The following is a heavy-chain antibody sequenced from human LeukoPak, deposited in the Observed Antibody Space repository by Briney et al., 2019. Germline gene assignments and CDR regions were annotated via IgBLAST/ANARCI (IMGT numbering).Heavy chain of an antibody. CDR3: ARDPTMIVVEYYFDY. D-gene: IGHD3-22*01. CDR1: GFTFSGYG. V-gene: IGHV3-33*01. J-gene: IGHJ4*02. Sequence: GRSLRLSCAASGFTFSGYGMHWVRQAPGKGLEWVAVIWYDGSNKYYADSVKGRFTISRDNSKNTLYLQMNSLRAEDTAVYYCARDPTMIVVEYYFDYWGQGTLVTVSS. CDR2: IWYDGSNK.